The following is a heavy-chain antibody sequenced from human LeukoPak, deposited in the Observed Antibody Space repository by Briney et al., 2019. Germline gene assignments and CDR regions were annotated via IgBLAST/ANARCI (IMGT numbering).Heavy chain of an antibody. V-gene: IGHV4-4*07. CDR3: ARGSMGGSGSYYRDYSYGMDV. J-gene: IGHJ6*02. Sequence: PSATLSLTCAVSGVSISTYYWTWIRQPAGKGLEWIGRNLNGGSTNYNPSLKSRVTMSVDTSKNQFSLNLKSVTAADTAVYYCARGSMGGSGSYYRDYSYGMDVWGQGTTVTGSS. D-gene: IGHD3-10*01. CDR1: GVSISTYY. CDR2: NLNGGST.